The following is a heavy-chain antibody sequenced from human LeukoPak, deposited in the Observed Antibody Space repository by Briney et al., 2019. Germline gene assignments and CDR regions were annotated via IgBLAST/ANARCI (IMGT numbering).Heavy chain of an antibody. J-gene: IGHJ4*02. D-gene: IGHD7-27*01. CDR1: GFTFNTYT. Sequence: PGGSLRLSCAASGFTFNTYTMDWVRQAPGKGLEWVSSISRSSSYIYDSDSVKGRFTMSRDNAKNSLYLQMNSLRAEDTAVYYCARGTLGLNPDIFEEWGQGTLVTVSS. CDR3: ARGTLGLNPDIFEE. CDR2: ISRSSSYI. V-gene: IGHV3-21*01.